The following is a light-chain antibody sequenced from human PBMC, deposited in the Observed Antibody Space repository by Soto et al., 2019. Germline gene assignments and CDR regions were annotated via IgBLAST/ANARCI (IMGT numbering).Light chain of an antibody. J-gene: IGKJ4*02. Sequence: DIQMTQSPSSLSASVGDRVTITCRASQGIRSYVGWDQQRPGSAPKRLISAASTLQSGIPSLFRGSGVGTEFTLTLTGRQAEDSATYCCLRYHSFALTFGG. CDR1: QGIRSY. V-gene: IGKV1-17*01. CDR3: LRYHSFALT. CDR2: AAS.